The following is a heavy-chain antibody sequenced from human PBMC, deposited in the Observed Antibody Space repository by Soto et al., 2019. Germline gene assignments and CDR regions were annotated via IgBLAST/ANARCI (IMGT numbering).Heavy chain of an antibody. Sequence: QITLKESGPTRGKPTKTLTLTCIFSGFSFSADGVGVGWIRQPQGKALEGLALIYWDDDPRYRPSLKSRLTITKDSSKNQVVLTMTNMDPLDTATYYCAHAFGGTSWPNDAFDVWGQGTVVTVSS. J-gene: IGHJ3*01. CDR2: IYWDDDP. CDR3: AHAFGGTSWPNDAFDV. V-gene: IGHV2-5*02. CDR1: GFSFSADGVG. D-gene: IGHD3-16*01.